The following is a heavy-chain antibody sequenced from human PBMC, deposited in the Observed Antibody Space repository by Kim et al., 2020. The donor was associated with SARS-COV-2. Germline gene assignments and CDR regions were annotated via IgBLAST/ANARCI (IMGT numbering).Heavy chain of an antibody. CDR3: AREGERPSLNGWVRGYGMDV. J-gene: IGHJ6*02. CDR1: GDSVSSNSAA. V-gene: IGHV6-1*01. Sequence: SQTLSLTCAISGDSVSSNSAAWNWIRQSPSRGLEWLGRTYYRSKWYNDYAVSVKSRITINPDTSKNQFSLQLNSVTPEDTAVYYCAREGERPSLNGWVRGYGMDVWGQGTTVTVSS. CDR2: TYYRSKWYN. D-gene: IGHD2-8*02.